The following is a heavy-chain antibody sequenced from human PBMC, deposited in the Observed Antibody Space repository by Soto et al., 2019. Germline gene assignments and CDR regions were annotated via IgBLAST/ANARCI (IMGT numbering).Heavy chain of an antibody. CDR2: INVGNGNT. CDR3: ARPYYYDTTGYYPSLYYYSFGMDV. Sequence: ASVKVSCKASGYTFTRCSMHWVRQAPGQRLEWMGWINVGNGNTQYSQKFQGRVTITRDTSATTVYMELSSLRSEDTALYYCARPYYYDTTGYYPSLYYYSFGMDVWGQGTTVTVSS. V-gene: IGHV1-3*01. J-gene: IGHJ6*02. CDR1: GYTFTRCS. D-gene: IGHD3-22*01.